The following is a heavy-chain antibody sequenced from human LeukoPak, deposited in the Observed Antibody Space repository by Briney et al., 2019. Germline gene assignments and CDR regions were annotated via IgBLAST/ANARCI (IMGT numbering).Heavy chain of an antibody. CDR3: AKDPHYDSSGYSFDP. D-gene: IGHD3-22*01. CDR2: IRGSGDTT. CDR1: GFTFREYF. Sequence: GGSLRLSYAGSGFTFREYFMHWVRQAPGKGLEWVSGIRGSGDTTYYADSVKGRFTISRDNSKNTLYLQMNSLRAEDTAVYYCAKDPHYDSSGYSFDPWGQGTLVTVSS. J-gene: IGHJ5*02. V-gene: IGHV3-23*01.